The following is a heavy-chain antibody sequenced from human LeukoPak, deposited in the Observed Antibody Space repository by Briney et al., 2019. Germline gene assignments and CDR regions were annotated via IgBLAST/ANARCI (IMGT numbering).Heavy chain of an antibody. CDR3: ARGFGPAAMNYYMDV. CDR2: MNPNSGNT. CDR1: GYTFTSYD. J-gene: IGHJ6*03. D-gene: IGHD2-2*01. V-gene: IGHV1-8*01. Sequence: ASVKVSCKASGYTFTSYDINWVRQATGQGLEWMGWMNPNSGNTGYAQKFQGRVTMTRNTSISTAYMELSSLRSDDTAVYYCARGFGPAAMNYYMDVWGKGTTVTISS.